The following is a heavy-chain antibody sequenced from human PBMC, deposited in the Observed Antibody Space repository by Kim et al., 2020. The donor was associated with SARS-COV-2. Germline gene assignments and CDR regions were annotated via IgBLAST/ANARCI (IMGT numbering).Heavy chain of an antibody. CDR1: GGSISSSSYY. CDR3: ASASRYSSSWYAGYWFDP. J-gene: IGHJ5*02. D-gene: IGHD6-13*01. V-gene: IGHV4-39*01. Sequence: SETLSLTCTVSGGSISSSSYYWGWIRQPPGKGLEWIGSIYYSGSTYYNPSLKSRVTISVDTSKNQFSLKLSSVTAADTAVYYCASASRYSSSWYAGYWFDPWGQGTLVTVSS. CDR2: IYYSGST.